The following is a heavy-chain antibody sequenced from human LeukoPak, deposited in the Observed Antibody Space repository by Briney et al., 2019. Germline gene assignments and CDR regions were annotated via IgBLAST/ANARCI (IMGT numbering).Heavy chain of an antibody. D-gene: IGHD7-27*01. CDR2: ISGSGGST. V-gene: IGHV3-23*01. CDR1: GFTFSSYA. J-gene: IGHJ4*02. CDR3: ASANWGGPRRDY. Sequence: GGSLRLSCAASGFTFSSYAMSWVRQAPGKGLEWVSAISGSGGSTYYADSVKGRFTISRDNSKNTLYLQMNGLRAEDTAVYYCASANWGGPRRDYWGQGTLVTVSS.